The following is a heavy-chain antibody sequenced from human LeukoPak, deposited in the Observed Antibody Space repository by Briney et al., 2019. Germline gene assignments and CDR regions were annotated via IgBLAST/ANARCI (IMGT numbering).Heavy chain of an antibody. CDR3: LQRGFDY. D-gene: IGHD3-16*01. V-gene: IGHV3-7*01. J-gene: IGHJ4*02. CDR2: IKKDGREK. Sequence: GGSLRLSCAASGFTFSSNYMTWVRQAPGKGLEWVANIKKDGREKHYVDSVEGRFTISRDNAKNSLYLQMNSLRVEDTAVYYCLQRGFDYWGQGALVTVSS. CDR1: GFTFSSNY.